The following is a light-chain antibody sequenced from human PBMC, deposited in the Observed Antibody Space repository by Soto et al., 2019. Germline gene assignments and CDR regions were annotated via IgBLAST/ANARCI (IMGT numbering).Light chain of an antibody. CDR2: DVA. Sequence: QSALTQPASVSDSPGQSITISCTGTSSDVGGSNFVSWYQQHPGKPPKLIIYDVANRPSGVSNRFSGSKSGSTASLIISRLQTEDEADYYCVSYTSSTTYVLGTGNQLTVL. V-gene: IGLV2-14*03. CDR3: VSYTSSTTYV. CDR1: SSDVGGSNF. J-gene: IGLJ1*01.